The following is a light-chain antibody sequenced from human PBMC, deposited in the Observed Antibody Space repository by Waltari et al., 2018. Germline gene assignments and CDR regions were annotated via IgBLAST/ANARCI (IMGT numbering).Light chain of an antibody. CDR1: SSDLGNYNF. J-gene: IGLJ2*01. CDR3: NSYTTGSTLTVI. CDR2: DVS. V-gene: IGLV2-14*03. Sequence: QSALTQPASVSGSPGQSITIPCTGTSSDLGNYNFVSWYQQHPGKAPKLIIYDVSNRPSGVSNRFSGSWSGNTASLTISGLQAEDEADYYCNSYTTGSTLTVIFGGGTKLTVL.